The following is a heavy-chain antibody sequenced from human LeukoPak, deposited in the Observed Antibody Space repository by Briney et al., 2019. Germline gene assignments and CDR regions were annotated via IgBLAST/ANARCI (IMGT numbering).Heavy chain of an antibody. Sequence: PGGSLRLSCAASGFTFSIYDVTWVRQAPGKGLEWVSSISSSSSYIYYADSVKGRFTISRDNAKNSLYLQMNSLRAEDTAVYYCARDGPAYYYGSGSYWGQGTLVTVSS. CDR1: GFTFSIYD. CDR2: ISSSSSYI. D-gene: IGHD3-10*01. CDR3: ARDGPAYYYGSGSY. J-gene: IGHJ4*02. V-gene: IGHV3-21*01.